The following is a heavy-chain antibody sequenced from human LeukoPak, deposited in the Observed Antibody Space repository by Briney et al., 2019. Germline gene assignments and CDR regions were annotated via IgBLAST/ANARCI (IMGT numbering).Heavy chain of an antibody. V-gene: IGHV1-69*04. CDR2: IIPILGIA. J-gene: IGHJ4*02. CDR3: ARAVYDSSGYYYVFDY. Sequence: SVKVSCKASGGTFSSYAISWVRQAPGQGLEWMGRIIPILGIANHAQKFQGRVTIAADKSTSTAYMELSSLRSEDTAVYYCARAVYDSSGYYYVFDYWGQGTLVTVSS. D-gene: IGHD3-22*01. CDR1: GGTFSSYA.